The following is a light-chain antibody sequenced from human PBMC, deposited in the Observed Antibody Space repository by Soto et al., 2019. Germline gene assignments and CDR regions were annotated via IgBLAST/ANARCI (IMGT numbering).Light chain of an antibody. Sequence: IVMTQSPDSLTVSLGESATINCRSSQSLLYSSNNMNYLAWYQQKPGQPPKLLIYWASTRESGVPDRFSGSGSGTDFTLTISSLQAEDVAVYYCKQYYSSPRTFGQGIKVEIX. CDR1: QSLLYSSNNMNY. V-gene: IGKV4-1*01. CDR3: KQYYSSPRT. J-gene: IGKJ1*01. CDR2: WAS.